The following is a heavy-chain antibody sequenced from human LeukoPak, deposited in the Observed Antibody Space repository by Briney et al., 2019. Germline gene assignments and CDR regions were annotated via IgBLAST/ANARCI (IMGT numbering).Heavy chain of an antibody. D-gene: IGHD6-13*01. J-gene: IGHJ3*02. CDR1: GFTFSSYS. CDR3: ASVYSSRQLADAFDI. CDR2: ISSSSSYI. V-gene: IGHV3-21*01. Sequence: GGSLRLSCAASGFTFSSYSMNWVRQAPGKGLEWVSSISSSSSYIYYADSVKGRFTISRDNAKNSLYLQMNSLRAEDTAVYYCASVYSSRQLADAFDIWGQGTMVTVSS.